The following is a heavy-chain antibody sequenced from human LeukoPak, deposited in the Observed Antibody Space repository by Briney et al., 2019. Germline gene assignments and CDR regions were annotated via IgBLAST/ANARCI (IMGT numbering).Heavy chain of an antibody. D-gene: IGHD3-9*01. CDR3: ALRYFDRDY. CDR2: IYYSGST. CDR1: GGSISSSSYY. Sequence: SETLSLTCTVSGGSISSSSYYWGWIRQPPGKGLEWIGSIYYSGSTYYNPSLKSRVTISVDTSKNQFSLKLSSVTAADTAVYYCALRYFDRDYWGQGTLVTVSS. J-gene: IGHJ4*02. V-gene: IGHV4-39*01.